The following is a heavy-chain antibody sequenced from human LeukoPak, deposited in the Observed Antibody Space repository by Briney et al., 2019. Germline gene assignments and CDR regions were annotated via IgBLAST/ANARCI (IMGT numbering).Heavy chain of an antibody. D-gene: IGHD4-23*01. CDR3: ATHDYGGTSAFDY. CDR1: GGSISSGAFS. Sequence: SETLSLTCVVSGGSISSGAFSWSWIRQPPGKGLEWIGYIYHTGSAYYNLSLKSRVTISLDRSKNQFSLRLSSVTAAETAVYFCATHDYGGTSAFDYWGQGTLVTVSS. J-gene: IGHJ4*02. CDR2: IYHTGSA. V-gene: IGHV4-30-2*01.